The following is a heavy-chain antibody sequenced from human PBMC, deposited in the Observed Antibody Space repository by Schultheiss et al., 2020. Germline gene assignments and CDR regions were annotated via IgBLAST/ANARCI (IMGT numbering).Heavy chain of an antibody. CDR1: GGSISSGGYY. Sequence: SETLSLTCTVSGGSISSGGYYWSWIRQHPGKGLEWIGYIYYSGSTNYNPSLKSRVTISVDTSKNQFSLKLSSVTAADTAVYYCARTLYYYGSGKGYYFDYWGQGTLVTVSS. V-gene: IGHV4-61*08. D-gene: IGHD3-10*01. CDR3: ARTLYYYGSGKGYYFDY. CDR2: IYYSGST. J-gene: IGHJ4*02.